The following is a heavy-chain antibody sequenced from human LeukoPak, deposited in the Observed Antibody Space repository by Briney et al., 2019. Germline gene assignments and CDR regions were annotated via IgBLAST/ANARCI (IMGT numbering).Heavy chain of an antibody. CDR2: IYYSGST. D-gene: IGHD4-23*01. J-gene: IGHJ4*02. V-gene: IGHV4-39*01. Sequence: PSETLSLTCTVSGGSISSSSYYWGWIRQPPGKGLEWIGSIYYSGSTYYNPSLKSRVTISVDTYKNQFSLKLSSVTAADTAVYYCARHLRYSIYGGSYYFDYWGQGTLVTVSS. CDR3: ARHLRYSIYGGSYYFDY. CDR1: GGSISSSSYY.